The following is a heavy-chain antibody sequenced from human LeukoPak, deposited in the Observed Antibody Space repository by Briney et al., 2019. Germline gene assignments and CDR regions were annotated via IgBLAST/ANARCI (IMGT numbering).Heavy chain of an antibody. CDR2: FSRSGGST. CDR3: AKDPPESDY. V-gene: IGHV3-23*01. J-gene: IGHJ4*02. CDR1: GFTFSTYA. Sequence: GGSLRLSCAASGFTFSTYAMSWVRQAPGKGLEWVSTFSRSGGSTYYADSAKGRFTISRDNSKNTLYLQMNSLRVEDTAVYYCAKDPPESDYWGQGSLVTVS.